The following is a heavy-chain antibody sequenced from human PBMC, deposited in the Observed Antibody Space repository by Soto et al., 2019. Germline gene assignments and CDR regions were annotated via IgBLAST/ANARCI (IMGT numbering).Heavy chain of an antibody. Sequence: EVQLVESGGGLVQPGGSLRPSCAASGFTFSPSWMHGVRQFPGKGPLWVSGINSDGNSTSYADSGKGRFTISRDNAKNTLYLQMNSLRAEDTAVYYCARGSNHFDYWGQGTLVTVSS. D-gene: IGHD4-4*01. V-gene: IGHV3-74*01. J-gene: IGHJ4*02. CDR2: INSDGNST. CDR3: ARGSNHFDY. CDR1: GFTFSPSW.